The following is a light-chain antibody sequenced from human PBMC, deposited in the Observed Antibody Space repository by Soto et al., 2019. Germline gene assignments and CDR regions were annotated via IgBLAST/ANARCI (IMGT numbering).Light chain of an antibody. CDR1: QSVSSSY. V-gene: IGKV3-20*01. CDR3: HHYATSSRT. CDR2: AAS. J-gene: IGKJ1*01. Sequence: IVLTPSPGTLAFSPGEGATLSCRASQSVSSSYLGWYQQKPGQAPRLLIYAASSRATGIPNRFSGSGSGTDFTLSISRLEPEDFAVYYCHHYATSSRTFGQGTKVDIK.